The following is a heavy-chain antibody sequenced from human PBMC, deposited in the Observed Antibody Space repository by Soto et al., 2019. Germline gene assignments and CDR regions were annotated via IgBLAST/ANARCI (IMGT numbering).Heavy chain of an antibody. Sequence: GGSLRLSCAASGFTFSSYGMHWVRQAPGKGLEWVAVIWYDGSNKYYADSVKGRFTISRDNSKNTLYLQMNSLRAEDTAVYYCARDGGIDPGYSSSSHWFDPWGQGTLVTVSS. CDR1: GFTFSSYG. V-gene: IGHV3-33*01. D-gene: IGHD6-6*01. CDR3: ARDGGIDPGYSSSSHWFDP. J-gene: IGHJ5*02. CDR2: IWYDGSNK.